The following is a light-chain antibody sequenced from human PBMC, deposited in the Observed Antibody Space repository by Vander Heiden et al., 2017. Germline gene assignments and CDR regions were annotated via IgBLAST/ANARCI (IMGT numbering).Light chain of an antibody. CDR3: SSYKTSSPLVV. V-gene: IGLV2-14*03. Sequence: QSALTQPASVSGSPGHSITISCTGTSSDVGAYDSVSWFQQHPGKAPKLMMYDVSNRPSGVSNRFSGSKSGNTASLTISGLQAEDEADYYCSSYKTSSPLVVFGTGTKVTVL. J-gene: IGLJ1*01. CDR2: DVS. CDR1: SSDVGAYDS.